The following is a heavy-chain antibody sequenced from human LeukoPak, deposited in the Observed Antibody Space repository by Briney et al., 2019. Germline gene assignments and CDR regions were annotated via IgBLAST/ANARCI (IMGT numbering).Heavy chain of an antibody. CDR3: AREYSSGWYPYYFDY. Sequence: SETLSLTCTVSGSSISSYYWSWIRQPPGKGLEWIGYIYYSGSTNYNPSLKSRVTISVDTSKNQFSLKLSSVTAADTAVYYCAREYSSGWYPYYFDYWGQGTLVTVSS. CDR1: GSSISSYY. V-gene: IGHV4-59*01. J-gene: IGHJ4*02. CDR2: IYYSGST. D-gene: IGHD6-19*01.